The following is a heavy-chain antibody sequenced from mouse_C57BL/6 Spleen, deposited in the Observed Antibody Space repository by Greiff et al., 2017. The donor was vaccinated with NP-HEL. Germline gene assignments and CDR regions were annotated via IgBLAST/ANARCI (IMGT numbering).Heavy chain of an antibody. V-gene: IGHV1-50*01. J-gene: IGHJ2*01. D-gene: IGHD2-4*01. CDR2: IDPSDSYT. CDR3: ARRGYDYDGGRYYFDY. CDR1: GYTFTSYW. Sequence: QVQLQQPGAELVKPGASVKLSCKASGYTFTSYWMQWVKQRPGQGLEWIGEIDPSDSYTNYNQKFKGKATLTVDTSSSTAYMQLSSLTSEDSAVYYCARRGYDYDGGRYYFDYWGQGTTLTVSS.